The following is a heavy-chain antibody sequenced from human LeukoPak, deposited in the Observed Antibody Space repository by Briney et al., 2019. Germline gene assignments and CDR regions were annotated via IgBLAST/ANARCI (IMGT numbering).Heavy chain of an antibody. CDR1: GFTFDDYG. CDR2: INWNGGST. V-gene: IGHV3-20*01. CDR3: ARVRLGDFDY. D-gene: IGHD1-26*01. J-gene: IGHJ4*02. Sequence: AGGSLRLSCAASGFTFDDYGMSWVRQAPGKGLEWVSGINWNGGSTGYADSAKGRFTISRDNAKNSLYLQMNSLRAEDTALYHCARVRLGDFDYWGQGTLVTVSS.